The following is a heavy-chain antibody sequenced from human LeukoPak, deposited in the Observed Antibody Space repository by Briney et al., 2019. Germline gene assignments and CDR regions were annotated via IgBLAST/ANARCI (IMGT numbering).Heavy chain of an antibody. CDR3: ARHRYDTHTAFDY. D-gene: IGHD3-9*01. J-gene: IGHJ4*02. Sequence: PSETLSLTCTVSGGSISSYYWSWIRQPPGKGLEWIGYIYYSGSTNYNPSLKSRVTISVDTSKNQFSLKLSSVTAADTAVYYCARHRYDTHTAFDYWGQGTLVTVSS. V-gene: IGHV4-59*08. CDR1: GGSISSYY. CDR2: IYYSGST.